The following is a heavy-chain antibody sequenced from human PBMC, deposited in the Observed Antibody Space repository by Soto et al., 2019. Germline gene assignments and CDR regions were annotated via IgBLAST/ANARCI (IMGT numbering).Heavy chain of an antibody. V-gene: IGHV3-23*01. CDR2: ISGSGGST. CDR3: AKSAGYDYIWGSYRYPLYFDY. D-gene: IGHD3-16*02. CDR1: GFTFSSYA. Sequence: GGSLRLSCAASGFTFSSYAMSWVRQAPGKGLEWVSAISGSGGSTYYADSVKGRFTISRDNSKNTLYLQMNSLRAEDTAVYYCAKSAGYDYIWGSYRYPLYFDYWGQGTLVTVSS. J-gene: IGHJ4*02.